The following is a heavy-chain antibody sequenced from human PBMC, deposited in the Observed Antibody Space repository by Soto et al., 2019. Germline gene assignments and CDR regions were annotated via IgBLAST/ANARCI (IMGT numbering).Heavy chain of an antibody. CDR2: MNPNSGNT. V-gene: IGHV1-8*01. CDR1: GYTFTSYD. D-gene: IGHD1-26*01. J-gene: IGHJ3*02. Sequence: ASVKVSCKESGYTFTSYDINRVRQATGQGREWRGWMNPNSGNTGYAKKFQGRVTMTRNTAISTAYMELSSLRSEDTVVYYCARGPIIVGLSGEAFDIWGQGTMVTVSS. CDR3: ARGPIIVGLSGEAFDI.